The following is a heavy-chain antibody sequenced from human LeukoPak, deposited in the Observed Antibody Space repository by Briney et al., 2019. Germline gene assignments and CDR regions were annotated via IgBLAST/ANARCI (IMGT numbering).Heavy chain of an antibody. CDR1: GGSISSGGYS. V-gene: IGHV4-30-2*01. D-gene: IGHD3-3*01. J-gene: IGHJ4*02. Sequence: SETLSLTCAVSGGSISSGGYSWSWIRQPPGKGLEWIGYIYHSGSTYYNPSLKSRVTISVDRSKNQFSLKLSSVTAADTAVYYCAGGSEERGFRTYYDFWSGYPWHYYFDYWGQGTLVTVSS. CDR2: IYHSGST. CDR3: AGGSEERGFRTYYDFWSGYPWHYYFDY.